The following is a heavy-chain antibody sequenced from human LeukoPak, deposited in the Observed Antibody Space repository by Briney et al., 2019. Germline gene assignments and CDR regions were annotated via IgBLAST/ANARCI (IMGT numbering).Heavy chain of an antibody. J-gene: IGHJ4*02. D-gene: IGHD5-18*01. V-gene: IGHV3-33*01. CDR2: IWFDGSNQ. CDR3: ARGLGYSYGYGIDY. CDR1: GFTFSSYA. Sequence: PGGSLRLSCAASGFTFSSYAMHWVRRAPGKGPEWVAIIWFDGSNQYYAESVEGQFTVSRDNSKNTLYLQMNSLRAEDTAVYSCARGLGYSYGYGIDYWGQGTLVIASS.